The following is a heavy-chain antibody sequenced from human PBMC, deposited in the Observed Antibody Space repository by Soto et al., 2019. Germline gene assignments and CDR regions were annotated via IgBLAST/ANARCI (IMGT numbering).Heavy chain of an antibody. CDR3: ERDLVGATTEYFQH. J-gene: IGHJ1*01. CDR1: GFTVSSNY. D-gene: IGHD1-26*01. V-gene: IGHV3-66*01. Sequence: EVQLVESGGGLVQPGGSLRLSCAASGFTVSSNYMSWVRQAPGKGLEWVSVIYSGGGTYYADSVKGRFTISRDNSKYTLYLQMNSLRAEDTAVYYCERDLVGATTEYFQHWGQGTLVTVSS. CDR2: IYSGGGT.